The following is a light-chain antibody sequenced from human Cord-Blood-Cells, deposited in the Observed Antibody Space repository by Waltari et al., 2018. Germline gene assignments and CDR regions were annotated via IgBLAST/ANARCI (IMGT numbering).Light chain of an antibody. Sequence: EIVLTHSPATLSLSPGEGATLACGASQSVSSSYLAWYQQKPGLAPRLHIDEASSRATGTPDRFSGSGSGRDFTLTISILEPEDFAVYYCQQYGSSPRPFGQGTKVEIK. CDR2: EAS. CDR3: QQYGSSPRP. V-gene: IGKV3D-20*01. J-gene: IGKJ1*01. CDR1: QSVSSSY.